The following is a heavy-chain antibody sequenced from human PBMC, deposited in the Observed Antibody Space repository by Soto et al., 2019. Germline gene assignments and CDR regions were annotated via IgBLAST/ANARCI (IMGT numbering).Heavy chain of an antibody. D-gene: IGHD6-13*01. CDR3: ASRGPGTNFDY. V-gene: IGHV3-23*01. CDR1: GFTFSSYA. Sequence: EVQLLDSGGGLVQPGGSLRLSCAASGFTFSSYAMNWVRQAPGKGLEWVSVISGSGDSTYYADSVKGRFTISRDNSKNTLYLQMNSLRTEDTAVYYCASRGPGTNFDYWGQGTLVTVSS. J-gene: IGHJ4*02. CDR2: ISGSGDST.